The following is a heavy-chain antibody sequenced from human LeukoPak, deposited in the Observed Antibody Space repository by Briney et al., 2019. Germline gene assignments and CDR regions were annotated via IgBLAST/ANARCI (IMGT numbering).Heavy chain of an antibody. D-gene: IGHD2-8*01. J-gene: IGHJ5*02. CDR1: GFTFSSYA. Sequence: GGSRRLSCAASGFTFSSYAMSWVRQAPGKWLEWVSAISGSGGSTYYADSVKGRFTISRDNSKNTLYLQMNSLRAEDTAVYYCAASPVYAMVWFDPWGQGTLVTVSS. CDR3: AASPVYAMVWFDP. CDR2: ISGSGGST. V-gene: IGHV3-23*01.